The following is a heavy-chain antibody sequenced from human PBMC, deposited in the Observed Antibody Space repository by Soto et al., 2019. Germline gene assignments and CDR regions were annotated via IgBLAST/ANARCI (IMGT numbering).Heavy chain of an antibody. J-gene: IGHJ5*02. CDR1: GASIRSQNC. CDR3: ARDLGFRLGWFDP. D-gene: IGHD3-16*01. CDR2: INHSGST. Sequence: WETLSLICVIFGASIRSQNCWRGVRKSTGKGLEWIGEINHSGSTTYKPSLRGRVTIPVDKSKNQFSLELNSVTAADTAVYYCARDLGFRLGWFDPWGQGTLVTVS. V-gene: IGHV4-4*02.